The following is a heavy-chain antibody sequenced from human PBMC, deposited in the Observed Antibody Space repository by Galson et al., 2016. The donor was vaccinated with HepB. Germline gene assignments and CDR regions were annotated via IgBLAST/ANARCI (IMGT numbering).Heavy chain of an antibody. J-gene: IGHJ4*02. CDR3: ASMTGTTPGGY. V-gene: IGHV3-53*01. CDR1: GFTVSNNY. CDR2: IYSGGST. D-gene: IGHD1-20*01. Sequence: CAASGFTVSNNYMSWVRQAPGRGLEWVSPIYSGGSTYYADSVKGRFTISRDNSKNTLYLQMNSLRAEDTAVYYCASMTGTTPGGYWGQGTLVTVSS.